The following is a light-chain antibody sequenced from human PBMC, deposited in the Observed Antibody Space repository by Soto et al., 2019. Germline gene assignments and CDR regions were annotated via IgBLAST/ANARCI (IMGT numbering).Light chain of an antibody. CDR2: EVS. Sequence: QSVLTQPPSASGSPGQSVTISCTGTSSDVGGYNYVSWYQQHPGKAPKLMIYEVSKRPSGVPDRFSGSKSGNTASLTVSGLQAEDEADYYCSSYVESNIIYVFGTGTKVTVL. J-gene: IGLJ1*01. V-gene: IGLV2-8*01. CDR1: SSDVGGYNY. CDR3: SSYVESNIIYV.